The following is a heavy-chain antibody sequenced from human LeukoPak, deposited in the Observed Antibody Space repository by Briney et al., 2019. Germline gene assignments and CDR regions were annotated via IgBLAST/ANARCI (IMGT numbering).Heavy chain of an antibody. Sequence: SETLSLTCAVYNGSLSGFYWTWIRQPPGKGLEWIGEINPSGSTNYNPSLQSRVTISADTFKNQLSLKLTSVTAADTAVYYSVRGSWYYGSGTNWGQGTLVTVSS. CDR3: VRGSWYYGSGTN. V-gene: IGHV4-34*01. CDR1: NGSLSGFY. D-gene: IGHD3-10*01. J-gene: IGHJ4*02. CDR2: INPSGST.